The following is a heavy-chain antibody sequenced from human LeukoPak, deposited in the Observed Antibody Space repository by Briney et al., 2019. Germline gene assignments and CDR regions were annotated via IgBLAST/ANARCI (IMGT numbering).Heavy chain of an antibody. CDR1: GFTFSSYW. D-gene: IGHD2-15*01. CDR3: ARLGYPSGMDV. V-gene: IGHV3-7*05. J-gene: IGHJ6*02. CDR2: IIQDGSEK. Sequence: GGSLRPSCAASGFTFSSYWMGWVRQAPGKGLEWVANIIQDGSEKYDVDSVKGRFNNSRDNAKNSLYLQMNSLRVEDTAVYYCARLGYPSGMDVWGQGTTVTVSS.